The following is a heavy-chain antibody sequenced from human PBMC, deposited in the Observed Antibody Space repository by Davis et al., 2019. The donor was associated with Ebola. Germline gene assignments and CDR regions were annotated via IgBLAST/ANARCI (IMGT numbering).Heavy chain of an antibody. Sequence: AASVKVSCKASGGTFSSYAISWVRQAPGQGLEWMGGIIPIFGTANYAQKFQGRVTITADESTSTAYMELSSLRSDDTAVYYCARDPVVTPFDYWGQGTLVTVSS. D-gene: IGHD4-23*01. V-gene: IGHV1-69*13. CDR2: IIPIFGTA. CDR1: GGTFSSYA. CDR3: ARDPVVTPFDY. J-gene: IGHJ4*02.